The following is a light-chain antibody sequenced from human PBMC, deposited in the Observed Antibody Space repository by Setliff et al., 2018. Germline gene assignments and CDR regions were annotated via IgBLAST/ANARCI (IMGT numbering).Light chain of an antibody. Sequence: QSALAQPRSVSGSPGQSVTISCTGTSSDVGRYNYVSWYQQYPGKAPKLMIYDVNRRPSGVPDRFSGSKSGNTAYLTISGLQAEDEADYYCCSYAGTFTFVFGTGTKVTVL. CDR3: CSYAGTFTFV. V-gene: IGLV2-11*01. CDR1: SSDVGRYNY. J-gene: IGLJ1*01. CDR2: DVN.